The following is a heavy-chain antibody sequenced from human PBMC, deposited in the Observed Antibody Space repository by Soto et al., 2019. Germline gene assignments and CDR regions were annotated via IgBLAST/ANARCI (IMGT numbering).Heavy chain of an antibody. CDR1: GYSFTSYW. CDR2: IYPGDSDT. V-gene: IGHV5-51*01. CDR3: ARQAVVAANCDDCSIGGWFDP. Sequence: RGESLKISCKGSGYSFTSYWIGWVRQMPGKGLEWMGIIYPGDSDTRYSPSFQGQVTISADKSISTAYLQWSSLKASDTAMYYCARQAVVAANCDDCSIGGWFDPWGQGTLVTVSS. J-gene: IGHJ5*02. D-gene: IGHD2-15*01.